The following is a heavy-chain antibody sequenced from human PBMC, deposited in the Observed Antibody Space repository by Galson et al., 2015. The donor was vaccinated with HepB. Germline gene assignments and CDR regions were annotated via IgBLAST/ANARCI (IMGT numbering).Heavy chain of an antibody. CDR2: ISGSGGST. V-gene: IGHV3-23*01. CDR3: AKDSGGDGYKDY. D-gene: IGHD5-24*01. J-gene: IGHJ4*02. Sequence: SLRLSCAASGFTFSSYAMSWVRQAPGKGLEWVSAISGSGGSTYYADSVKGRFTISRDNSKNTLYLQMNSLRAEDTAVYYCAKDSGGDGYKDYWGQGTLVTVSS. CDR1: GFTFSSYA.